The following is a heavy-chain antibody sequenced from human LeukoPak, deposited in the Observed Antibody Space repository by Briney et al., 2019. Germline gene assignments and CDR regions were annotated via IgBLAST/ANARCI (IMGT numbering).Heavy chain of an antibody. CDR1: GGSISSSSYY. CDR3: ARDPVPNYYGDYYYYMDV. V-gene: IGHV4-39*07. Sequence: SETLSLTCTVSGGSISSSSYYWGWIRQPPGKGLGWIGSIYYSGSTYYNPSLKSRVTISVDTSKNQFSLKLSSVTAADTAVYYCARDPVPNYYGDYYYYMDVWGKGTTVTVS. J-gene: IGHJ6*03. CDR2: IYYSGST. D-gene: IGHD3-10*01.